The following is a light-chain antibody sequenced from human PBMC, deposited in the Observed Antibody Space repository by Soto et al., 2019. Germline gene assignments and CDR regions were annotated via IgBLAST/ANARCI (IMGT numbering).Light chain of an antibody. CDR3: QQSYSSPPT. V-gene: IGKV1-39*01. CDR2: AAS. Sequence: DIHMTQSPSSLSASVEDRVIITCRASQSISNHLNWYQQKPGKAPKLLIFAASSLQSGVPSRFSGSRSGPDFTLTISSLQPEDFATYYCQQSYSSPPTFGQGTK. J-gene: IGKJ1*01. CDR1: QSISNH.